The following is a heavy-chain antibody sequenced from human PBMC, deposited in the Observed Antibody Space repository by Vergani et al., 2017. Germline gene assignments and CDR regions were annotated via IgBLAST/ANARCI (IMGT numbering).Heavy chain of an antibody. CDR3: ARVGTRYYYGSGSLKGAFDY. CDR2: INHSGST. CDR1: GGSFSGYY. D-gene: IGHD3-10*01. J-gene: IGHJ4*01. V-gene: IGHV4-34*01. Sequence: QVQLQQWGAGLLKPSETLSLTCAVYGGSFSGYYWSWIRQPPGKGLEWIGEINHSGSTNSNPSLKSRVTLSVDTSKNQFSLKLSSVTAADTAVYYCARVGTRYYYGSGSLKGAFDYWGQEPWSPSPQ.